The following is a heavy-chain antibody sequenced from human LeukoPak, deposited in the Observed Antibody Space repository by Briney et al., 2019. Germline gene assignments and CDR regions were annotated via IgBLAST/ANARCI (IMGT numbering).Heavy chain of an antibody. CDR1: GYSISSGYF. J-gene: IGHJ4*02. Sequence: SETLSLTCTVSGYSISSGYFWGWMRQPPGKGLEWIGSIYQSETAHYNPSLRSRVTISVDTSKNQFSLKLRSVMAADTAVYYCARGSIAAAVISRSTPLDYWGQGTLVTVSS. V-gene: IGHV4-38-2*02. CDR2: IYQSETA. CDR3: ARGSIAAAVISRSTPLDY. D-gene: IGHD6-13*01.